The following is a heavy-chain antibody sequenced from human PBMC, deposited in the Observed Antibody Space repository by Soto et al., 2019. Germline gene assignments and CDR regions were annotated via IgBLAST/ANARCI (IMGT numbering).Heavy chain of an antibody. V-gene: IGHV1-8*01. J-gene: IGHJ4*02. CDR2: MKPNTGNT. CDR3: ARERAVAGFDY. CDR1: GYTFTSYD. Sequence: QVQLVQSGAEVKKPGASVKVSCKASGYTFTSYDINWVRQATGQGLEWMGWMKPNTGNTGYAQNFQGRVTMTRNTSITTAYMELSSLRSEDTAVYYCARERAVAGFDYWGQGTLVTVSS. D-gene: IGHD6-19*01.